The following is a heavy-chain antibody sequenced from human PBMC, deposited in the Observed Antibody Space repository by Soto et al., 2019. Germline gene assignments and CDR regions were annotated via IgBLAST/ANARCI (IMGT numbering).Heavy chain of an antibody. D-gene: IGHD2-15*01. Sequence: SETLALTCTVSGGSIISGDGGGIRQPPGKGLEWIGYISYSGNTNYNPSLKSRVTMSVDTPKNQFSLRLSSVTTADTAVYYCAGLRGYAGSPIDYWGQGTLVTVSS. CDR1: GGSIISGD. J-gene: IGHJ4*02. V-gene: IGHV4-59*01. CDR2: ISYSGNT. CDR3: AGLRGYAGSPIDY.